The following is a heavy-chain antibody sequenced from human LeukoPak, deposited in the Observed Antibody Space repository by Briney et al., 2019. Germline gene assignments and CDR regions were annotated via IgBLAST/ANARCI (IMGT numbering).Heavy chain of an antibody. CDR1: GGPIKNYY. D-gene: IGHD3-10*01. J-gene: IGHJ6*03. Sequence: PPETLSLTCTVSGGPIKNYYWTWIRQPPGKGLEWIGYIYFSGSTSSSPSLKSRVTISVDTSKNQFSLRLKYVTAADTAVYYCARDVPRGTGYMDVWGKGTTVTVSS. CDR2: IYFSGST. V-gene: IGHV4-59*01. CDR3: ARDVPRGTGYMDV.